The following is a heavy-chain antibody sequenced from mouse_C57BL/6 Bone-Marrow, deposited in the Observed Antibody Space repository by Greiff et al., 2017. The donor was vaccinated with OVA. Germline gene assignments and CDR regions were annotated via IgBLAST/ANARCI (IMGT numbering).Heavy chain of an antibody. Sequence: QVQLQQSGAELAKPGASVKMSCKASGYTFTSYWMHWVKQRPGQGLEWIGYINPSTGYTEYNQKFKDKATLTADKSSSTAYMQLSSLTSEDSAVYYCAIYYGYEYATDYWGTGTSVTVSS. D-gene: IGHD2-2*01. CDR2: INPSTGYT. CDR3: AIYYGYEYATDY. CDR1: GYTFTSYW. V-gene: IGHV1-7*01. J-gene: IGHJ4*01.